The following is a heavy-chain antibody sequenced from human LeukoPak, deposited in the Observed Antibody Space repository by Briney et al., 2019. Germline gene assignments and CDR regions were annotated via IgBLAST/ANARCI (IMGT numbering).Heavy chain of an antibody. V-gene: IGHV1-46*01. CDR2: INPSGGST. Sequence: ASVKVFCKASGYTFTSYYMHWVRQAPGQGLEWMGIINPSGGSTSYAQKFQGRVTVTRDTSTSTVYMELSSLRSEDTAVYYCARAHQSYYDSSGYYSGVDYWGQGTLVTVSS. CDR1: GYTFTSYY. CDR3: ARAHQSYYDSSGYYSGVDY. D-gene: IGHD3-22*01. J-gene: IGHJ4*02.